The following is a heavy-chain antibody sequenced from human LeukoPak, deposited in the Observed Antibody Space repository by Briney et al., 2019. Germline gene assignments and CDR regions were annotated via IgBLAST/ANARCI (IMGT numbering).Heavy chain of an antibody. V-gene: IGHV3-15*01. CDR1: GFTFRNAW. D-gene: IGHD1-26*01. CDR3: TTDLRWEVEPFDY. Sequence: GGSLRLSCAASGFTFRNAWMSWVRQAPGKGLEWVGRVKSRSDGETTDYAAPVKGRFTISRDDSGNTLYLQMNSLKTEDTAVYFCTTDLRWEVEPFDYWGQGTLVTVSS. CDR2: VKSRSDGETT. J-gene: IGHJ4*02.